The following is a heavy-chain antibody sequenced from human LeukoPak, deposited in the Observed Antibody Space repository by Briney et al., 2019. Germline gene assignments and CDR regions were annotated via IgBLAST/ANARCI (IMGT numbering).Heavy chain of an antibody. CDR2: MNPNSGNT. V-gene: IGHV1-8*03. D-gene: IGHD2-2*01. CDR1: GYTFTNSY. J-gene: IGHJ5*02. CDR3: ARAVGYCSSTSCHNWFDP. Sequence: ASVKVSCKASGYTFTNSYIHWVRQAPGQVLEWMGWMNPNSGNTGYAQKFQGRVTITRNTSISTAYMELSSLRSEDTAVYYCARAVGYCSSTSCHNWFDPWGQGTLVTVSS.